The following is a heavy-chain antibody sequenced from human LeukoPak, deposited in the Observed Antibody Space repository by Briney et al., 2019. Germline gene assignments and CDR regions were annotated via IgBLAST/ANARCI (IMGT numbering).Heavy chain of an antibody. V-gene: IGHV3-23*01. Sequence: GGSLRLSCAASGFTFSSYAISWVRQAPGKGLEWVSAISGSGGTTYYADSVKGRFTISRDNSKNTLYLQMNSLRAEDTAVYYCAKASGYNYGSVDYWGQGTLVTVSS. J-gene: IGHJ4*02. CDR1: GFTFSSYA. CDR3: AKASGYNYGSVDY. CDR2: ISGSGGTT. D-gene: IGHD5-18*01.